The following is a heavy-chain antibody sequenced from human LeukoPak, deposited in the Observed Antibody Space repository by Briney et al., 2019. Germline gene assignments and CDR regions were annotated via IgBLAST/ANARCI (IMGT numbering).Heavy chain of an antibody. J-gene: IGHJ4*02. CDR3: ARDRLAVMDY. CDR2: INSDGSST. D-gene: IGHD3-9*01. V-gene: IGHV3-74*01. Sequence: PAGGSLRLSSAASGFTFSTYWMHWVRHAPGKGLVWVSRINSDGSSTTYADSVKGRFTISRDNAKNTLFLQMNSLRAEDMAVYYCARDRLAVMDYWGQGTLVTVSS. CDR1: GFTFSTYW.